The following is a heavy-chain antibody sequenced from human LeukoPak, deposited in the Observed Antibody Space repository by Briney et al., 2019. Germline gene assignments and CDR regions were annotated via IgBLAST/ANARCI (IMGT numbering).Heavy chain of an antibody. CDR1: GYTFTGYY. D-gene: IGHD4-17*01. J-gene: IGHJ4*02. Sequence: GASVKVSCKASGYTFTGYYMHWVRQAPGQGLEWMGWINPNSGGTNYAQKFQGRVTMTRDTSISTAYMELSRLRSDDTAVYYCASLDTVTTNVVDNNFDYWGQGTLVTVSS. CDR3: ASLDTVTTNVVDNNFDY. V-gene: IGHV1-2*02. CDR2: INPNSGGT.